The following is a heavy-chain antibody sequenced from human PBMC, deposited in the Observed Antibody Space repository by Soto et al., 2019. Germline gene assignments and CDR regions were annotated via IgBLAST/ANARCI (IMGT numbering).Heavy chain of an antibody. Sequence: EVQLLASGGGLVQPGGSLRLSCAASGFSFSTCAVSWVRQAPGKGLEWVSSISASGDTTHYAESVRGRFTISSDNSRNTLHLQMSSLTAEDTAIYSCAAQATGYFVPFDFWGRGTLVTVSS. CDR3: AAQATGYFVPFDF. CDR2: ISASGDTT. V-gene: IGHV3-23*01. CDR1: GFSFSTCA. D-gene: IGHD3-22*01. J-gene: IGHJ4*02.